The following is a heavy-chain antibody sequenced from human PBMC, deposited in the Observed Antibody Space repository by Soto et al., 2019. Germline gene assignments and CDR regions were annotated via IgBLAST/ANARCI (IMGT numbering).Heavy chain of an antibody. CDR2: IGTAGDT. D-gene: IGHD6-19*01. Sequence: GGSLRLSCAASGFTFSSYDMHWVRQATGKGLEWVSAIGTAGDTYYPGSVKGRFTISRENAKNSLYLQMNSLRAGDTAVYYCARDSTDSSGWKPGYYMDVWGKGTTVTVSS. J-gene: IGHJ6*03. CDR1: GFTFSSYD. V-gene: IGHV3-13*01. CDR3: ARDSTDSSGWKPGYYMDV.